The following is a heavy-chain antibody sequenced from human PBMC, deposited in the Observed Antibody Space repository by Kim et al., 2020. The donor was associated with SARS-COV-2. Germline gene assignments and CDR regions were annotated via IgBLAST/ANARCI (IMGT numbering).Heavy chain of an antibody. CDR3: ARGLRSYSRIVVVTYWYFDL. CDR1: GFTFSSYE. Sequence: GGSLRLSCAASGFTFSSYEMNWVRQAPGKGLEWVSYISSSGSTIYYADSVKGRFTISRDNAKNSLYLQMNSLRAEDTAVYYCARGLRSYSRIVVVTYWYFDLWGRGTLVTVSS. J-gene: IGHJ2*01. CDR2: ISSSGSTI. V-gene: IGHV3-48*03. D-gene: IGHD2-21*02.